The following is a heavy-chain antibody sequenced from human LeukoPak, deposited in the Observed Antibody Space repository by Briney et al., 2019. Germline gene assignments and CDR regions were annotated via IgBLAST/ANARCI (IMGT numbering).Heavy chain of an antibody. CDR2: ISGSSTSI. D-gene: IGHD5-18*01. CDR3: GRDVGYRFRFDP. CDR1: GFTFSTYG. Sequence: GGSLRLSCATSGFTFSTYGMHWVRQAPGKGLEWVSYISGSSTSIYHADSVKGRFTIPRDNAKNSLYLQMNSLRAEDTAVYYCGRDVGYRFRFDPRGQGTLVIVFS. V-gene: IGHV3-48*01. J-gene: IGHJ5*01.